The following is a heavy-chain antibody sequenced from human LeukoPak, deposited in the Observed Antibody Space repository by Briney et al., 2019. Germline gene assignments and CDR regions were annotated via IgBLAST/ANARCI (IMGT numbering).Heavy chain of an antibody. V-gene: IGHV3-74*01. CDR1: GFTFSSHL. D-gene: IGHD3-22*01. J-gene: IGHJ4*02. CDR2: ISSDGTYT. Sequence: PGGSLRLSCAASGFTFSSHLMHWVRQAPGKGLVWVSRISSDGTYTNYADSVRGRFTISRDNAKNTLYLQMNSLRAEDTAVYYCARGAYYYDSSTYLSDVAYWGQGTLVTVSS. CDR3: ARGAYYYDSSTYLSDVAY.